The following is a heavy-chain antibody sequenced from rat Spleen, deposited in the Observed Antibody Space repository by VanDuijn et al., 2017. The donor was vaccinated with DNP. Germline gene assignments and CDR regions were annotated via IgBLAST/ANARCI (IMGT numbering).Heavy chain of an antibody. CDR2: ISYDGSGT. J-gene: IGHJ2*01. V-gene: IGHV5-7*01. Sequence: EVQLVESGGGLVQPGRSLTLSCAVSGFTFSDYNMAWVRQAPKKGLEWVATISYDGSGTYYRDSVKGRFTISRDNAESTLYLQMDSLRSEDTATYYCATPTDWGQGVMVTVSS. CDR1: GFTFSDYN. CDR3: ATPTD.